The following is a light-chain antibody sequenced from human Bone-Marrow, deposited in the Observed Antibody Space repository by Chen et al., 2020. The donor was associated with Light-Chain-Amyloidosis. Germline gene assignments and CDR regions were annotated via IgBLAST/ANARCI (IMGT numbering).Light chain of an antibody. CDR1: SSDVGGANH. CDR3: SSYTSTNTLV. V-gene: IGLV2-14*01. CDR2: EVT. J-gene: IGLJ1*01. Sequence: QSALTQPASVSGSPGQSITLSCPGPSSDVGGANHVSWYQQHPDKAPKLMIYEVTNRPSWVPDRFSGSKSDNTASLTISGLQTEDEADYFCSSYTSTNTLVFGSGTRVTVL.